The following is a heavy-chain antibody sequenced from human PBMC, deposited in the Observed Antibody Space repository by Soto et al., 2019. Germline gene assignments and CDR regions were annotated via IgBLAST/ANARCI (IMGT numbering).Heavy chain of an antibody. D-gene: IGHD2-21*01. CDR3: AIGSVVVMGAATGGLIY. V-gene: IGHV1-69*06. J-gene: IGHJ4*02. Sequence: QVQLVQSGADVKKPGSSVKVSCKASGGTFSSHGITWVRQAPGQGLEWMGGIIPMFGTPKYAQRFQGRVSITADKSTTTAYMELSSLRSEDTAVYYCAIGSVVVMGAATGGLIYWGQGALVTVSS. CDR1: GGTFSSHG. CDR2: IIPMFGTP.